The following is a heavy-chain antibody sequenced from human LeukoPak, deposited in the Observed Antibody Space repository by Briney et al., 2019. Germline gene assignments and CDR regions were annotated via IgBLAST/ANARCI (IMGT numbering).Heavy chain of an antibody. J-gene: IGHJ4*02. CDR2: IYYSGST. V-gene: IGHV4-59*01. Sequence: ASETLSLTCTVSGGSISSYYWSWIRQPPGKGLEWIGYIYYSGSTNYNPSLKSRVTISVDTSKNQFSLKLSSVTAADTAVYYCARVQYDIFDYWGQGTLVTVSS. CDR1: GGSISSYY. CDR3: ARVQYDIFDY. D-gene: IGHD3-9*01.